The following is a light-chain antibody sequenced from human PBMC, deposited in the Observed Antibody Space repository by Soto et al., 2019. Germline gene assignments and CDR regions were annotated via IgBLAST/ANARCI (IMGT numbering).Light chain of an antibody. CDR1: QSVGSN. Sequence: EIVMTQSPATLSVSPGERASLSCRASQSVGSNLAWYQQKPGQAPRLLIYGASTIDTGIPARFSGSESGTEFNLTISSLQTKDFAVYYCQPYDNGPWTFGPWTKLAIK. V-gene: IGKV3-15*01. CDR2: GAS. J-gene: IGKJ1*01. CDR3: QPYDNGPWT.